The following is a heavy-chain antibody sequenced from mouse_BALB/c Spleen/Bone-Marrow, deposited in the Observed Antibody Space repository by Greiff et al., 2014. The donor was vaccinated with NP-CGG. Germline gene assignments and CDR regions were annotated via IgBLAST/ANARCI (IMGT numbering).Heavy chain of an antibody. V-gene: IGHV1-63*02. CDR3: PRYWDGYYFDY. CDR1: GYTFTNYW. J-gene: IGHJ2*01. Sequence: QVQLKQSGAELVRPGTSVKISCKASGYTFTNYWLGWVKQRPGHGLEWIGDIYPGGGYTKYNEKFKGKATLTADTPSSTAYMQLSSLTFEDSAVYFCPRYWDGYYFDYWGQGTTLTVSS. CDR2: IYPGGGYT. D-gene: IGHD4-1*01.